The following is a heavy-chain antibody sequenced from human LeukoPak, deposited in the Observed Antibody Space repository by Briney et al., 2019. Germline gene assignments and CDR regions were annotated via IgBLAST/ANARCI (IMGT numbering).Heavy chain of an antibody. CDR1: GFTFSSYA. D-gene: IGHD5-24*01. CDR2: ISGSGGST. Sequence: AGGYLRLSCAASGFTFSSYAMSWVRQAPGKGREWVSAISGSGGSTYYADSVKGRFTISRDNSKNTLYLQMNSLSPEDRAVYYCAKVLRIAGSNFDHWGQGTLVTVSS. CDR3: AKVLRIAGSNFDH. V-gene: IGHV3-23*01. J-gene: IGHJ4*02.